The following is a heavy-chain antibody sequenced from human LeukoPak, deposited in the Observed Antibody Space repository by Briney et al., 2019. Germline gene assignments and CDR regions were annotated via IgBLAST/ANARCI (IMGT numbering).Heavy chain of an antibody. Sequence: GASVKVSCKASGYTFTSYGISWVRQAPGQGLEWMGWISAYNGNTNYAQKLQGRVTMTTDTSTSTAYMELRSLRSDDTAVYYCARFATIFLYYYGMDVWGQGTTVTVSS. D-gene: IGHD3-3*01. V-gene: IGHV1-18*01. CDR2: ISAYNGNT. CDR3: ARFATIFLYYYGMDV. J-gene: IGHJ6*02. CDR1: GYTFTSYG.